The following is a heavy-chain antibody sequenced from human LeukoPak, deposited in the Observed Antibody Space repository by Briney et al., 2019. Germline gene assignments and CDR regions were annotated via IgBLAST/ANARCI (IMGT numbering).Heavy chain of an antibody. D-gene: IGHD3-10*01. J-gene: IGHJ4*02. CDR3: AKDYYGSGSYYPYFDY. Sequence: GGSLRLSCAASGFTFSSRGMHWVRQAPGKGLEWVAAISYDGSNTYYADSVKGRFTISRDNSKNTLYVQMNSLRAEDTAVYYCAKDYYGSGSYYPYFDYWGQGTLVTVSS. CDR2: ISYDGSNT. V-gene: IGHV3-30*18. CDR1: GFTFSSRG.